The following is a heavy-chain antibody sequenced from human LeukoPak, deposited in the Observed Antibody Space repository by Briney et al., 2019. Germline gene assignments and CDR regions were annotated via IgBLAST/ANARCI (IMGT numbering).Heavy chain of an antibody. D-gene: IGHD3-3*01. CDR2: ISSSSSYI. J-gene: IGHJ6*02. Sequence: GGSLRLSCTASGFTFSTYAVSWVRQAPGKGLEWVSSISSSSSYIYYADSVKGRFTISRDDAKNSLYLQMNSLRAEDTAVYYCARDSTIFGVVIPNGMDVWGQGTTVTVSS. CDR1: GFTFSTYA. V-gene: IGHV3-21*01. CDR3: ARDSTIFGVVIPNGMDV.